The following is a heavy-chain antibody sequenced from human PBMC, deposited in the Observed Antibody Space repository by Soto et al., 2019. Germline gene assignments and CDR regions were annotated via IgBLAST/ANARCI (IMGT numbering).Heavy chain of an antibody. CDR1: GFIFRNSA. V-gene: IGHV3-23*01. CDR2: IGGDGVGT. D-gene: IGHD2-15*01. Sequence: PGGSLRLSCAASGFIFRNSAMSWVRQAPGEGLEWVAAIGGDGVGTFYADSAKGRFTISRDNSRNTLYLQMNSLRDEDTAAYYCAKGSRSSRPYYFDIWGQGSLVTVSS. CDR3: AKGSRSSRPYYFDI. J-gene: IGHJ4*02.